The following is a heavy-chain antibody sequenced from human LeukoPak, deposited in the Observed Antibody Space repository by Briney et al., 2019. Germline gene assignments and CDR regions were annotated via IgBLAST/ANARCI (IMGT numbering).Heavy chain of an antibody. Sequence: GGSLRLSCAASGFTFSSYGMHWVRQAPGKGLEWVAVISYDGSNKYYADSVKGRFTISRDNSKNTLYLQMNSLRSDDTAVYYCARDFHTPGVGYYMDVWGKGTTVTVSS. CDR3: ARDFHTPGVGYYMDV. CDR2: ISYDGSNK. J-gene: IGHJ6*03. CDR1: GFTFSSYG. D-gene: IGHD3-10*01. V-gene: IGHV3-30*03.